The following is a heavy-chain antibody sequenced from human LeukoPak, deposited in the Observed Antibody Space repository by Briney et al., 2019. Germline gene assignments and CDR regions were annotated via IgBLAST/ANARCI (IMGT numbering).Heavy chain of an antibody. D-gene: IGHD6-19*01. CDR1: GFTFSNAW. CDR2: IKSKTDGGTT. Sequence: PGGSLRLSCAASGFTFSNAWMSWVRQAPGKGLEWVGRIKSKTDGGTTDYAAPVKGRFTISRDDSKNTLYLQMNSLKTEDTAVYYCTSYSSGWRHDYWGQGTLVTVSS. CDR3: TSYSSGWRHDY. J-gene: IGHJ4*02. V-gene: IGHV3-15*01.